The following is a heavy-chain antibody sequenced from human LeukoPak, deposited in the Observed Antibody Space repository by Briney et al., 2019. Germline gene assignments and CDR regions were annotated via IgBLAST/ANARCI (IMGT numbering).Heavy chain of an antibody. V-gene: IGHV3-23*01. CDR3: AKDDSSGYYHDH. D-gene: IGHD3-22*01. Sequence: PGGSLRLSCAASGFTFSSYAMSWVRQAPGKGLQWVSALSRSGSRTFYADSVKGRFTISRDNSKNTLYLQMDSLRAEDTAIYYCAKDDSSGYYHDHWGQGTLVTVSS. CDR2: LSRSGSRT. J-gene: IGHJ5*02. CDR1: GFTFSSYA.